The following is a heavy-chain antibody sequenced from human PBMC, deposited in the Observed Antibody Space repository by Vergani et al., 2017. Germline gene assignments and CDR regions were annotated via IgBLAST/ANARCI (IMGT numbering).Heavy chain of an antibody. Sequence: EVQLVESGGGLVQPGGSLRLSCAASGFTFSSYWMSCVRQAPGKGLEWVANIKQDGSEKYYVDSVKGRFTISRDNAKNSLYLQRNSLRAEDTAVYYCARGEWELLSYFDYWGQGTLVTGSS. CDR2: IKQDGSEK. CDR1: GFTFSSYW. D-gene: IGHD1-26*01. CDR3: ARGEWELLSYFDY. J-gene: IGHJ4*02. V-gene: IGHV3-7*01.